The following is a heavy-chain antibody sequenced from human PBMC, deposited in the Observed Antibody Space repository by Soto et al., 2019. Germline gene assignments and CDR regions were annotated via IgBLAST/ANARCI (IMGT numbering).Heavy chain of an antibody. D-gene: IGHD1-26*01. CDR3: ARDRLWELLGYYYYYGMDV. V-gene: IGHV3-48*03. CDR1: GFTFSSYE. Sequence: GGSLRLSCAAYGFTFSSYEMNWVRQAPGKGLEWVSYISSSGSTIYYADSVKGRFTISRDNAKNSLYLQMNSLRAEDTAVYYCARDRLWELLGYYYYYGMDVWGQGTTVTVSS. J-gene: IGHJ6*02. CDR2: ISSSGSTI.